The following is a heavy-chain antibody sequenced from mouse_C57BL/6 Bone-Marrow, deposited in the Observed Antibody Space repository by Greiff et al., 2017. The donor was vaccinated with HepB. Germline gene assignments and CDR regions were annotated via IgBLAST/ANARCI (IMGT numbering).Heavy chain of an antibody. CDR2: INPSNGGT. CDR3: ARWPFSFWYFDV. V-gene: IGHV1-53*01. CDR1: GYTFTSYW. J-gene: IGHJ1*03. Sequence: VQLQQPGPELVKPGASVKLSCKASGYTFTSYWMHWVTQRPGQGLEWIGNINPSNGGTNYNEKFKSKATLTVDKSSSTAYMQLSSLTSEDSAVYYCARWPFSFWYFDVCGTGTTVTVSS.